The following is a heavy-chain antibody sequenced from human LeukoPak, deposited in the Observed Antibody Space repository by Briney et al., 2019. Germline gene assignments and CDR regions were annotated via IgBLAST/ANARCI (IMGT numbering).Heavy chain of an antibody. V-gene: IGHV7-4-1*02. CDR2: INTNTGNP. CDR3: ARVGYGDYFDY. Sequence: GASVKVSCKASGYTFTTYVMNWVRQAPGQGLEWLGWINTNTGNPTYAQGFTGRFVFSLDTSVSTAYLQISSLKAEDTAVYYCARVGYGDYFDYWGQGTLVTVSS. CDR1: GYTFTTYV. J-gene: IGHJ4*02. D-gene: IGHD4-17*01.